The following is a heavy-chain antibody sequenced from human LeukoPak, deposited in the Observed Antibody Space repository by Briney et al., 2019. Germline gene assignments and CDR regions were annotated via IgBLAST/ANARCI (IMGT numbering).Heavy chain of an antibody. Sequence: GGSLRLSCAASGFTFSSYAMHWVRQAPGKGLEWVAVISYDGSNKYYADSVKGRFTISRDNSKNTLYLQMNSLRAEDTAVHYCARDSLTYYYDSSGFADDAFDIWGQGTMVTVSS. J-gene: IGHJ3*02. CDR3: ARDSLTYYYDSSGFADDAFDI. D-gene: IGHD3-22*01. CDR1: GFTFSSYA. V-gene: IGHV3-30-3*01. CDR2: ISYDGSNK.